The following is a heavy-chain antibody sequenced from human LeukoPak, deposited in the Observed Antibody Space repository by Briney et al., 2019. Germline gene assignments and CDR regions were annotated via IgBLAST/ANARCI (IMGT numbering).Heavy chain of an antibody. D-gene: IGHD5-18*01. CDR3: AKSYSYGQDY. Sequence: PGGSLRLSCAASGFTFSTYAIHWVRQAPGKGLEWVAVISFDGVNTFYADSVRGRFTISRDNSKNTLYLQMNSLRAEDTAVYYCAKSYSYGQDYWGQGTLVTVSS. V-gene: IGHV3-30*04. CDR2: ISFDGVNT. CDR1: GFTFSTYA. J-gene: IGHJ4*02.